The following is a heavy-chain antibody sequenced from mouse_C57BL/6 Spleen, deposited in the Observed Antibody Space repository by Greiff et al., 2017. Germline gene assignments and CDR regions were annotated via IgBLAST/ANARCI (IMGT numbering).Heavy chain of an antibody. J-gene: IGHJ4*01. CDR2: ISSGSSTI. V-gene: IGHV5-17*01. CDR3: ARPYYGGAMDY. Sequence: EVMLVESGGGLVKPGGSLKLSCAASGFTFSDYGMHWVRQAPEKGLEWVAYISSGSSTIYYADTVKGRFTISRDNAKNTLFLQMTSLRSEDTAMYYCARPYYGGAMDYWGQGTSVTVSS. CDR1: GFTFSDYG. D-gene: IGHD1-2*01.